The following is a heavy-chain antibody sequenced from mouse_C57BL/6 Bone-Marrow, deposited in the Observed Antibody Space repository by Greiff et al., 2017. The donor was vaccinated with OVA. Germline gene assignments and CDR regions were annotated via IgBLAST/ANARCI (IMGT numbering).Heavy chain of an antibody. CDR3: ARDCYYYGSSYGWYFDV. V-gene: IGHV5-4*01. CDR1: GFTFSSYA. J-gene: IGHJ1*03. Sequence: EVKVEESGGGLVKPGGSLKLSCAASGFTFSSYAMSWVRQTPEKRLEWVATISDGGSYTYYPDNVKGRFTISRDNAKNNLYLQMSHLKSEDTAMYYCARDCYYYGSSYGWYFDVWGTGTTVTVSA. D-gene: IGHD1-1*01. CDR2: ISDGGSYT.